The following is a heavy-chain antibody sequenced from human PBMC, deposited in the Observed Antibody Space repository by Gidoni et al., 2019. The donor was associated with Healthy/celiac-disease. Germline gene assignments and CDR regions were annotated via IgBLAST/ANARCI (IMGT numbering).Heavy chain of an antibody. V-gene: IGHV3-53*01. CDR2: IYSGGST. CDR3: AREAGGPYDSSGYLDY. CDR1: GFTVRITY. J-gene: IGHJ4*02. D-gene: IGHD3-22*01. Sequence: EVQLVESGGGLIQPGGSLRLSCAASGFTVRITYMRWVRQAPGKGLEWVSVIYSGGSTYYADSVKGRFTISRDNSKNTLYLQMNSLRAEDTAVYYCAREAGGPYDSSGYLDYWGQGTLVTVSS.